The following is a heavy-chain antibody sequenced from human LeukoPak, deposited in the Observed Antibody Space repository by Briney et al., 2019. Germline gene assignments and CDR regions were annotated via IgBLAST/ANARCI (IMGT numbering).Heavy chain of an antibody. CDR2: IWYDGSNK. CDR1: GFTFSNYG. J-gene: IGHJ4*02. CDR3: ARGSWYDSSFDY. Sequence: PGESLRLSCAASGFTFSNYGMHWVRQAPGKGLEWVAVIWYDGSNKYYADSVKGRFTISRDNSKNTLYLQMNSLRAEDTAVYYCARGSWYDSSFDYWGQGTLVTVSS. V-gene: IGHV3-33*01. D-gene: IGHD3-22*01.